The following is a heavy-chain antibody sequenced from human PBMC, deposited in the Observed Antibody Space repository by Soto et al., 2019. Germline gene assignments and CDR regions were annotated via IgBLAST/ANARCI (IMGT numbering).Heavy chain of an antibody. J-gene: IGHJ4*02. V-gene: IGHV3-30-3*01. CDR2: ISYDVSNK. CDR1: GFTFSSYA. CDR3: ARRTSFDS. Sequence: GGSLRLSCAASGFTFSSYAMHWGRQAPGKGLGWVAVISYDVSNKYYADSLKGRFTICRDNWKKTLYLQMNSLRDEDTAVDYCARRTSFDSWGQGTLVTVSS. D-gene: IGHD2-2*01.